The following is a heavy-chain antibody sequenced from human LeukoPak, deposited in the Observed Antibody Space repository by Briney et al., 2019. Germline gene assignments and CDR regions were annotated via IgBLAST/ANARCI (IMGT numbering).Heavy chain of an antibody. V-gene: IGHV1-2*02. D-gene: IGHD3-10*01. CDR1: GYSFSDYY. CDR3: ARDMIQGVMGY. J-gene: IGHJ4*02. Sequence: GASVMVSCKASGYSFSDYYMQWVRQAPGQGPEWMGWINPKNGGTHYAQNFQGRVTMTSDTSISTLYMELTTLRSDDTAVFYCARDMIQGVMGYWGQGTPVTVSS. CDR2: INPKNGGT.